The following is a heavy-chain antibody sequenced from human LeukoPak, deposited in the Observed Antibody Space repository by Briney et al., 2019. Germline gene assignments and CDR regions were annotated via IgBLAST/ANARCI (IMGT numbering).Heavy chain of an antibody. V-gene: IGHV1-69*04. CDR1: GGTFSSYA. CDR3: ARAPTNIAAAGTRADY. J-gene: IGHJ4*02. CDR2: IIPILGIA. Sequence: SVKVSCKASGGTFSSYAISWVRQAPGQGLEWMGRIIPILGIANYAQKLQGRVTITADKSTSTAYMELSSLRSEDTAVYYCARAPTNIAAAGTRADYWGQGTLVTVSS. D-gene: IGHD6-13*01.